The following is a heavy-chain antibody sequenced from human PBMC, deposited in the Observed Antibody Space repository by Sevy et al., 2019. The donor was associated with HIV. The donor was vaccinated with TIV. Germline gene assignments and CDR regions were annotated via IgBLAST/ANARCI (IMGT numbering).Heavy chain of an antibody. Sequence: SETLSLTCAVYGGSFSAYYWSWIRQPPGKGLEWIGEIKRSGSTNYNPSLKSRVTISVDTSKNQFSLKLSSVTAADTAVYYCARRLGGSNDYWGQGTLVTVSS. CDR2: IKRSGST. J-gene: IGHJ4*02. CDR3: ARRLGGSNDY. CDR1: GGSFSAYY. V-gene: IGHV4-34*01. D-gene: IGHD3-3*01.